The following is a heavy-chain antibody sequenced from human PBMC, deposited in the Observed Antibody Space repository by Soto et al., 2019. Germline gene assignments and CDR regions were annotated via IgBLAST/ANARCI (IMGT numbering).Heavy chain of an antibody. CDR3: AKSYYGSGSYYLPFDY. D-gene: IGHD3-10*01. CDR1: GFTINNYA. CDR2: VSGSGGSI. V-gene: IGHV3-23*01. Sequence: PGGSLRLSCAASGFTINNYAMSWVRQAPGKGLEWVSAVSGSGGSIYHADSVKGRFTISRDNSKNTLYLQMNSLRAEDTAVYYCAKSYYGSGSYYLPFDYWGQGTLVTVSS. J-gene: IGHJ4*02.